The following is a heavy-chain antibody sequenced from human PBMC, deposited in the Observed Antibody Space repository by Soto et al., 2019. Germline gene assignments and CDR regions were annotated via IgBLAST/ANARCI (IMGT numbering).Heavy chain of an antibody. V-gene: IGHV4-4*07. Sequence: SETLSLTCTVSGGSISSYYWSWIRQPAGKGLELIGRIYGSGSASYNPSLKSRVTMSLDTSKNQFSLKLSSVTAAGTALYYCARDYFGSASSDWGQGTTVTVSS. CDR1: GGSISSYY. CDR3: ARDYFGSASSD. CDR2: IYGSGSA. D-gene: IGHD3-10*01. J-gene: IGHJ6*02.